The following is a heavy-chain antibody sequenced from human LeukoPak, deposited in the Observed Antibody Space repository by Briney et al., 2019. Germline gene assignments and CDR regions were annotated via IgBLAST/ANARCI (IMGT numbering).Heavy chain of an antibody. CDR2: INPNSGGT. CDR3: ARDLAGYCSSRSCHRAAADY. J-gene: IGHJ4*02. Sequence: ASVKVSCKASGYTFTGYYMHWVRQAPGQGLEWMGWINPNSGGTNYAQKFQGRVTMTRDTSISTAYMELSGLRSDDTAVYYCARDLAGYCSSRSCHRAAADYWGQGTLVTVSS. D-gene: IGHD2-2*01. CDR1: GYTFTGYY. V-gene: IGHV1-2*02.